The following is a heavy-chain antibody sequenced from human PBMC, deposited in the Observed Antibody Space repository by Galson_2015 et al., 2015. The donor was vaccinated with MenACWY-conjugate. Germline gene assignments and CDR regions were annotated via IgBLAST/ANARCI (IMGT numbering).Heavy chain of an antibody. CDR1: GFTFSNHW. CDR3: ATGNVLFDL. V-gene: IGHV3-7*03. J-gene: IGHJ4*02. D-gene: IGHD1-14*01. Sequence: SLRLSCAASGFTFSNHWMSWVRQAPGKGLEWVANINQDGSEKNYVDSLRGRFSISRDNARNSVFLQMTSLRDEDTAVYYCATGNVLFDLWGQGTLVTVSP. CDR2: INQDGSEK.